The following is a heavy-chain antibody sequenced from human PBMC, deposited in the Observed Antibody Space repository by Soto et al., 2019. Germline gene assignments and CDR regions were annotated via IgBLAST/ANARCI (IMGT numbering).Heavy chain of an antibody. D-gene: IGHD6-19*01. CDR3: ARTNLSSGWYKFDY. CDR1: GGSISSSNC. CDR2: IYHSGST. V-gene: IGHV4-4*02. J-gene: IGHJ4*02. Sequence: SEPLSLTCAVSGGSISSSNCWRWFRQAPGKGREWIGEIYHSGSTNYNLSLKSRVTISVDKSKNQFSLKLSSVTAADTAVYYCARTNLSSGWYKFDYWGQGTLVT.